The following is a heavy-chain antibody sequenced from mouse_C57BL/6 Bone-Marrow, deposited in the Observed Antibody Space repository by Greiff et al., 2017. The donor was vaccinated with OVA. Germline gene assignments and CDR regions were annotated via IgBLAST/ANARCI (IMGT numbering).Heavy chain of an antibody. J-gene: IGHJ3*01. CDR2: INPYNGGT. CDR3: ARKEGGRFAY. CDR1: GYTFTDYY. Sequence: VQLKESGPVLVKPGASVKMSCKASGYTFTDYYMNWVKQSHGKSLEWIGVINPYNGGTSYNQKFKGKATLTVDKSSSTAYMELNSLTSEDSAVYYCARKEGGRFAYWGQGTLVTVSA. V-gene: IGHV1-19*01.